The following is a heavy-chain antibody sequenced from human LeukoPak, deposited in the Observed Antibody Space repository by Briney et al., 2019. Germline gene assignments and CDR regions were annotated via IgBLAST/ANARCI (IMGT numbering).Heavy chain of an antibody. V-gene: IGHV4-4*02. CDR1: GDSISSSNW. CDR2: IYHSGST. Sequence: PSGTLSLTCAVSGDSISSSNWWSWVRQPPGKGLEWIGEIYHSGSTNYNPSLKSRVTISVDKSKNQFSLKLTSVTAADTAVYYCARDLGNSDAFDIWGQGTMVTVSS. J-gene: IGHJ3*02. CDR3: ARDLGNSDAFDI. D-gene: IGHD1-1*01.